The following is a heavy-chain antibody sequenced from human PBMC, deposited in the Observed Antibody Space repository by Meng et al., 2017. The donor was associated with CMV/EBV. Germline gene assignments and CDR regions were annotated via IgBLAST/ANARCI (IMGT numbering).Heavy chain of an antibody. CDR1: GGSISSGDYY. CDR2: IYYSGST. CDR3: ARGRKTYCSSTSCYRYGMDV. J-gene: IGHJ6*02. Sequence: LRLSCTVSGGSISSGDYYWSWIRQPPGKGLEWIGYIYYSGSTYYNPSLKSRVTISVDTSKNQFSLKLSSVTAADTAVYYCARGRKTYCSSTSCYRYGMDVWGQGTTVTVSS. V-gene: IGHV4-30-4*08. D-gene: IGHD2-2*01.